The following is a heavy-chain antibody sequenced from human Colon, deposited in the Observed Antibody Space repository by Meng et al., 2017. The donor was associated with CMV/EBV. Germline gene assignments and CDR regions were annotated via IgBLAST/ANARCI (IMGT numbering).Heavy chain of an antibody. D-gene: IGHD1-1*01. J-gene: IGHJ4*02. CDR3: ARGYETLDY. CDR2: ITWTSGST. Sequence: GGSLRLSCVASGFAFSESGMHWVRQAPGRGLEWVAGITWTSGSTGYADSVRGRFTISRDNAKNSLYLQMNSLRLEDTALYYCARGYETLDYWGQGTLVTVSS. V-gene: IGHV3-9*01. CDR1: GFAFSESG.